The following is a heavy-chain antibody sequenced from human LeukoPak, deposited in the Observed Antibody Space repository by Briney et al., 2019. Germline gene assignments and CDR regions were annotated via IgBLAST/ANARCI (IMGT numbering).Heavy chain of an antibody. CDR3: ARDQTQWLAIDY. CDR1: GGSFSGYY. Sequence: SETLSLTCAVYGGSFSGYYWSWIRQPPGKGLEWIGEINHSGSTNYNPSLKSRVTISVDTSKNQFSLKLSSVTAADTAVYYCARDQTQWLAIDYWGQGTLVTVSS. V-gene: IGHV4-34*01. J-gene: IGHJ4*02. D-gene: IGHD6-19*01. CDR2: INHSGST.